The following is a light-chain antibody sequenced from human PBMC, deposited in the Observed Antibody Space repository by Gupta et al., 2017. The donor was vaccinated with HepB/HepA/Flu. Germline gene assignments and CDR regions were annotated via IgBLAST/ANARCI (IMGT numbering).Light chain of an antibody. Sequence: QSELTQPPSVSGAPGQRVTISCTGSSSNIGAGYDVHWYQQLPGTAPKLLIYGNSNRPSGVPDRFSGSKSGTSASLAITGLQAEYEADYYCQSYDSSLSLYVFGTATKVTVL. V-gene: IGLV1-40*01. J-gene: IGLJ1*01. CDR2: GNS. CDR3: QSYDSSLSLYV. CDR1: SSNIGAGYD.